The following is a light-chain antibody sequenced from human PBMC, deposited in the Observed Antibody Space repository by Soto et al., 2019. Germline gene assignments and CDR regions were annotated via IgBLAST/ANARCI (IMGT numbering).Light chain of an antibody. J-gene: IGKJ3*01. CDR3: QQSYSTLFT. CDR2: AAS. Sequence: IQMTQSPPSLSASVGDRVIITCRTSQSIDNYLNWYQQKPGKAPKLLIYAASTLQSGVPSRFSASGSETDFTLTISSLQPEYFATYYCQQSYSTLFTFGPGTKVDLK. V-gene: IGKV1-39*01. CDR1: QSIDNY.